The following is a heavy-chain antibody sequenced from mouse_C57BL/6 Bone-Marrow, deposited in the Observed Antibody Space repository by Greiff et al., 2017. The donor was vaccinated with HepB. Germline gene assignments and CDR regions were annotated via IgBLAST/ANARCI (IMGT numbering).Heavy chain of an antibody. D-gene: IGHD2-3*01. CDR2: ILPGSGST. CDR3: ARADDGPSRGWFAY. J-gene: IGHJ3*01. V-gene: IGHV1-9*01. Sequence: VQLQQSGAELMKPGASVKLSCKATGYTFTGYWIEWVKQRPGHGLEWIGEILPGSGSTNYNEKFKGKATLTADTSSNTAYMQLSSLTTEDSAIYYCARADDGPSRGWFAYWGQGTLVTVSA. CDR1: GYTFTGYW.